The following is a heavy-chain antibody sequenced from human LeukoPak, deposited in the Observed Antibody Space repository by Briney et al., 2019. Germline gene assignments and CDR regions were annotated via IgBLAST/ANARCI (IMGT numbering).Heavy chain of an antibody. D-gene: IGHD2-21*02. CDR2: IESKAYGGTT. CDR3: TRDRAQPLLSYLDY. CDR1: GFTFGDYA. Sequence: GGSLRLSCTASGFTFGDYAMSWVRQAPGKVLEWVGFIESKAYGGTTEYAASVKGRFTISRDDSKSIAYLQMNSLKTEDTAVYYCTRDRAQPLLSYLDYWGQGTLVTVSS. V-gene: IGHV3-49*04. J-gene: IGHJ4*02.